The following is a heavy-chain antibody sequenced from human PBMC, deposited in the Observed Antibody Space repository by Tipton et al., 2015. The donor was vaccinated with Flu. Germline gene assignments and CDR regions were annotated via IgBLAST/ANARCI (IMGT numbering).Heavy chain of an antibody. Sequence: LSLTCAASGFTFSRYAMSWVRQPPGKGLEWVSTITAYGDSAYYADSVKGRFTVSRDYSENTVFLQMNSLRAEDTAIYYCAKVIPEIVSGLDYWGQGTLVTVSS. V-gene: IGHV3-23*01. CDR3: AKVIPEIVSGLDY. CDR1: GFTFSRYA. D-gene: IGHD5/OR15-5a*01. CDR2: ITAYGDSA. J-gene: IGHJ4*02.